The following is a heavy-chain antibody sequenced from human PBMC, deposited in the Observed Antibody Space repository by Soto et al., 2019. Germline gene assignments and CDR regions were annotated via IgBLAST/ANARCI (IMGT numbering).Heavy chain of an antibody. CDR1: GFMFSDKY. CDR2: ISRSGTAI. Sequence: GGSLRLSCASSGFMFSDKYMTWIRQAPGKGLESISYISRSGTAIYYADSVKGRFTISRDNGKNSPYLQMNDLRADDTAVYFCARHFDPVPRSAFDIWGQGTVVTVSS. CDR3: ARHFDPVPRSAFDI. J-gene: IGHJ3*02. D-gene: IGHD3-9*01. V-gene: IGHV3-11*01.